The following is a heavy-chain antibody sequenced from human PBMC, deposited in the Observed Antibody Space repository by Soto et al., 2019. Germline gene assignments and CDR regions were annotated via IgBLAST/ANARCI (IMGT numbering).Heavy chain of an antibody. CDR1: GGSISRYY. V-gene: IGHV4-59*12. CDR2: IYYSGST. D-gene: IGHD3-10*01. CDR3: ARDQSFDRSYYYGIDV. J-gene: IGHJ6*02. Sequence: SETLSLTCTVSGGSISRYYWSWIRQPPGKGLEWIGYIYYSGSTNYNPSLKSRVTISVDTSKNQFSLKLSSVTAADSAVYYCARDQSFDRSYYYGIDVWGQGTTVTVSS.